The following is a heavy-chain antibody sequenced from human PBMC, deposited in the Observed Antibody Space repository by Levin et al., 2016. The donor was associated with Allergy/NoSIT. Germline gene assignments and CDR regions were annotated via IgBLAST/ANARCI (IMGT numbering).Heavy chain of an antibody. Sequence: ASVKVSCKASGGTFSNYALSWVATGPLDKGLSGWEGSSLTLVHHPTHRSSRAESRLPRTKSSRTAYMELSNLRSEDTAVYYCARDPYYASGTYYNIEPLDWGQGTLVTVSS. D-gene: IGHD3-10*01. CDR2: SSLTLVH. CDR1: GGTFSNYA. J-gene: IGHJ4*02. V-gene: IGHV1-69*06. CDR3: ARDPYYASGTYYNIEPLD.